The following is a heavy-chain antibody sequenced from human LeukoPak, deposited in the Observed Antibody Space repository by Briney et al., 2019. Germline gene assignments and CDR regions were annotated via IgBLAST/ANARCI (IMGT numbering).Heavy chain of an antibody. V-gene: IGHV4-59*08. J-gene: IGHJ4*02. D-gene: IGHD1-26*01. CDR1: GGSISSYY. CDR3: ARGRIVGATYFDY. CDR2: IYYSGST. Sequence: PSETLSLTCTVSGGSISSYYWSWIRQPPGKGLEWIGYIYYSGSTNYNPSLKSRVTISVDTSKNQFSLKLSSVTAADTAVYYCARGRIVGATYFDYWGQGTLVTVSS.